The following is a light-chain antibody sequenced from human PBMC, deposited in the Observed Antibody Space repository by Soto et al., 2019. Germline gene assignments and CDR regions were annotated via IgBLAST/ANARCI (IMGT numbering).Light chain of an antibody. CDR2: DAS. J-gene: IGKJ1*01. CDR1: QRVSSN. Sequence: EIVMTQSPATLSVSPGERATLSCRASQRVSSNLAWYQQKPGQAPRLLIYDASTRATGIPARFSGSGSGTEFTLTISSLQPDDFATYYCQQYNSYSWTFGQGTKVDIK. V-gene: IGKV3-15*01. CDR3: QQYNSYSWT.